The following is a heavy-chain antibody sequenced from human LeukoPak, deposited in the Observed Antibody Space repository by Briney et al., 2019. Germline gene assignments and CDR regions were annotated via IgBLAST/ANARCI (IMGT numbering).Heavy chain of an antibody. J-gene: IGHJ6*03. Sequence: SETLSLTCTVSGGSISSYYWSWIRQPPGKGLEWIGYIYYSGSTNYNPSLKSRVTISVDTSKNQFSLKLSSVTAADTAVYYCARAGIAARQAYYYYMDVWGKGTTVTVSS. V-gene: IGHV4-59*01. D-gene: IGHD6-6*01. CDR1: GGSISSYY. CDR2: IYYSGST. CDR3: ARAGIAARQAYYYYMDV.